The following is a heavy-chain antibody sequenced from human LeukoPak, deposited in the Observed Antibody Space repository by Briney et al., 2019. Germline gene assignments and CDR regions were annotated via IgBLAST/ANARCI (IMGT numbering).Heavy chain of an antibody. D-gene: IGHD3-22*01. J-gene: IGHJ4*02. CDR2: ISSSGSTT. Sequence: PGGSLRLSCAASGFTFSSYEINWVRQAPGKGLEWVSYISSSGSTTKYADSVKGRFTISRDNAKNSLYLQMNSLRAEDTAVYYCARRGAHYDSSGYYYKWGQGTLVTVSS. CDR1: GFTFSSYE. V-gene: IGHV3-48*03. CDR3: ARRGAHYDSSGYYYK.